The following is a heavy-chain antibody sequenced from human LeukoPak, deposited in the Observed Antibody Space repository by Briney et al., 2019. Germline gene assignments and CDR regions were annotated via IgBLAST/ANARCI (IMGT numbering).Heavy chain of an antibody. CDR3: AKYSSSQYSNSSFDY. D-gene: IGHD6-6*01. Sequence: HTGASVRLSCSAPGFPFSSYGMSWVPQAPGKGLEWVSVISGAGGSTYYADSVKGRFTISRDNSKNTLYLQMNNLRADDTAVYYCAKYSSSQYSNSSFDYWGQGTPVTVSS. V-gene: IGHV3-23*01. CDR1: GFPFSSYG. CDR2: ISGAGGST. J-gene: IGHJ4*02.